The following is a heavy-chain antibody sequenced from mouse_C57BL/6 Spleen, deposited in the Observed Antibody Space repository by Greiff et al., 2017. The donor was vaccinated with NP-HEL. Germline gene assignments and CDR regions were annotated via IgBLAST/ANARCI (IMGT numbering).Heavy chain of an antibody. Sequence: EVKLMESGEGLVKPGGSLKLSCAASGFTFSSYAMSWVRQTPEKRLEWVAYISSGGDYIYYADTVKGRFTISRDIARNTLYLQMSSLKSEDTAMYYCTGYYGSSHWYFDVWGTGTTVTVSS. CDR1: GFTFSSYA. V-gene: IGHV5-9-1*02. CDR2: ISSGGDYI. CDR3: TGYYGSSHWYFDV. D-gene: IGHD1-1*01. J-gene: IGHJ1*03.